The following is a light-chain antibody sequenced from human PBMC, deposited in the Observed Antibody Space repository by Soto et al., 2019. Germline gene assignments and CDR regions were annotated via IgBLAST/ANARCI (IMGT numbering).Light chain of an antibody. J-gene: IGLJ1*01. Sequence: QSVLTQPPSVSGAPGQRVSISCTGITSNIGAPYDVHWYQHLPGTAPKLLIYGDNNRPSGVPDRFSGSKSGTSASLAITRLQAEDEADYYCQSYDISLHNYVFGTGTRSPS. CDR3: QSYDISLHNYV. CDR2: GDN. V-gene: IGLV1-40*01. CDR1: TSNIGAPYD.